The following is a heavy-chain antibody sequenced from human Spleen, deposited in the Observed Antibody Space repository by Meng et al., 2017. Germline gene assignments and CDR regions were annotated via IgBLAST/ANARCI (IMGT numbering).Heavy chain of an antibody. J-gene: IGHJ4*02. CDR1: GYTFPDYW. Sequence: VDRMQEGAGGTNPGSSVKVTCNATGYTFPDYWLSWVGRGPGQGLEWMGRINPKSGDTNYAQRFQGRVTMTGDTSISTAYMELSGLRSDDTAMYYCARDEDISAAGKLFGDYWGQGTLVTVSS. CDR3: ARDEDISAAGKLFGDY. CDR2: INPKSGDT. V-gene: IGHV1-2*06. D-gene: IGHD6-13*01.